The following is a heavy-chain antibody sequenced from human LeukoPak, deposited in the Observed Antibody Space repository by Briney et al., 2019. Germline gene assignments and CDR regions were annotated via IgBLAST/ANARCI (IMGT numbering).Heavy chain of an antibody. J-gene: IGHJ6*02. CDR3: TTRVGEGRLYYYYGMDV. D-gene: IGHD4-11*01. V-gene: IGHV3-15*01. CDR1: GFTFSNAW. CDR2: IKSKTDGGTT. Sequence: PGGSLRLSCAASGFTFSNAWMSWVRQAPGKGLEWVGRIKSKTDGGTTDYAAPVKGRFTISRDDSKNTLYLQMNSLKTEDTAVYYCTTRVGEGRLYYYYGMDVWGQGTTVTVSS.